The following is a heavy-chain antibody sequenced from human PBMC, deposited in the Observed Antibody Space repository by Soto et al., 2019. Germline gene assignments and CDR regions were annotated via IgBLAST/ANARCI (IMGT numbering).Heavy chain of an antibody. J-gene: IGHJ3*02. CDR3: ARDGNKAAAGRGNAFDI. Sequence: QVQLVQSGAEVKKPGSSVKVSCKASGGTFSSYAISWVRQAPGQGLEWMGGIIPIFGTANYAQKFQGRVTITADESTSTAYMELSSLRSEDTAVYYCARDGNKAAAGRGNAFDIWGQGTMVTVSS. CDR1: GGTFSSYA. CDR2: IIPIFGTA. D-gene: IGHD6-13*01. V-gene: IGHV1-69*12.